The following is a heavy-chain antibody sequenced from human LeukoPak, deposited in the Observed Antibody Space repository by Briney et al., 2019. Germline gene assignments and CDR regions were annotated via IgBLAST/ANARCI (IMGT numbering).Heavy chain of an antibody. CDR2: IYYSGST. CDR1: GGSISSYY. J-gene: IGHJ5*02. V-gene: IGHV4-59*01. Sequence: SETLSLTCTVSGGSISSYYWSWIRQPPGKGLEWIGYIYYSGSTNYNPSLKSRVTISVDTSKNQFSLKLSSVTAADTAVYYCARGGEPLWWLDPWGQGTLVTVSS. D-gene: IGHD1-26*01. CDR3: ARGGEPLWWLDP.